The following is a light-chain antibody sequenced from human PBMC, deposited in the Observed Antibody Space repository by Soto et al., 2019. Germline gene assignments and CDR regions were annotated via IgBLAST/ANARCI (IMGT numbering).Light chain of an antibody. V-gene: IGKV1-5*03. CDR3: QQYNGYWT. CDR2: EAS. J-gene: IGKJ1*01. Sequence: DIQMTQSPSTLSSSVGDRATITCRASQSISGSLAWYQQKPGKAPKLLIYEASNLTSGVPSRFSGSGSGTEYTLTISSLQPDDSAGYYCQQYNGYWTFGQGTRVEIK. CDR1: QSISGS.